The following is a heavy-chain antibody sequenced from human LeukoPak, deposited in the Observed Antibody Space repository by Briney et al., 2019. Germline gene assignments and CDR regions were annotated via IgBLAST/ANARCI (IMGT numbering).Heavy chain of an antibody. D-gene: IGHD6-13*01. V-gene: IGHV1-69*05. CDR1: GGTFSSYA. Sequence: SVKVSCKASGGTFSSYAISWVRQAPGQGLEWMAGIIPIFGTANYAQKFQGRVTITTDESTSTAYMELSSLRSEDTAVYYCAVPKGGSSWYAQIDYWGQGTLVTVSS. J-gene: IGHJ4*02. CDR2: IIPIFGTA. CDR3: AVPKGGSSWYAQIDY.